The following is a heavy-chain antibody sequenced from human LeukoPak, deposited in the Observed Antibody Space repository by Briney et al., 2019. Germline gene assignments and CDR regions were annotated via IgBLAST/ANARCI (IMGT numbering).Heavy chain of an antibody. Sequence: PGTSLRLSCAASGFTFSNFGVHWVRQAPGKGLEWVAVISFDGSVQYYADAVQGRFTISRDYSKNTLYLQMDSLRTEDTAVYFCAKQLGLGNNYLDYWGQGTLATVSS. V-gene: IGHV3-30*18. D-gene: IGHD1-1*01. CDR2: ISFDGSVQ. CDR1: GFTFSNFG. J-gene: IGHJ4*02. CDR3: AKQLGLGNNYLDY.